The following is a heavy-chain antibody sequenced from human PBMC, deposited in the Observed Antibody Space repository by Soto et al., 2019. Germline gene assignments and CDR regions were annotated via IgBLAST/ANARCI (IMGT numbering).Heavy chain of an antibody. D-gene: IGHD1-7*01. J-gene: IGHJ6*02. CDR3: ARLGELHYYYGMDV. Sequence: PGGSLSLSCAASEFTFDKYYMTWVRQAPGKGPEWVANIKPDGSEQYYVDSVKGRFTISRDNANNSLYLQMNSLRAEDTAVYYCARLGELHYYYGMDVWGQGTTVTVSS. CDR1: EFTFDKYY. V-gene: IGHV3-7*01. CDR2: IKPDGSEQ.